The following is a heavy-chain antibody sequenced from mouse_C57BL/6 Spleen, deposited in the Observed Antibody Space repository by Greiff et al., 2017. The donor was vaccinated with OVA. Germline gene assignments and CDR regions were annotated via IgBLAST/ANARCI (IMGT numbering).Heavy chain of an antibody. V-gene: IGHV1-74*01. CDR3: AVLYGSSYGGYFDV. CDR2: IHPSDSDT. Sequence: VQLQQPGAELVKPGASVKVSCKATGYTFTSYWMHWVKQRPGQGLEWIGRIHPSDSDTNSNQKFKGKATLTVDKSSSTTYMQLSSLTSEDSAVYYCAVLYGSSYGGYFDVWGTGTTVTVSS. D-gene: IGHD1-1*01. J-gene: IGHJ1*03. CDR1: GYTFTSYW.